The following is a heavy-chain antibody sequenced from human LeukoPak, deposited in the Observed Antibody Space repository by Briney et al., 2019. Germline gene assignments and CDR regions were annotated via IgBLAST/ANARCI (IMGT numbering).Heavy chain of an antibody. CDR1: GFTFSSYG. Sequence: GGSLIHSYAASGFTFSSYGMSWVRQAPGKGLEWVSAISWSGGSTYYADHVKGRFTISRDNYKNMLYLQMYSLRAEDAAVYYCVKAPLGRCSGVICYYIDYWGQGTLVTVSS. V-gene: IGHV3-23*01. CDR3: VKAPLGRCSGVICYYIDY. J-gene: IGHJ4*02. D-gene: IGHD2-15*01. CDR2: ISWSGGST.